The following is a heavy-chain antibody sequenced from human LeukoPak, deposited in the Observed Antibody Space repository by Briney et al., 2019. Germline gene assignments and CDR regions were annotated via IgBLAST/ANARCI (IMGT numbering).Heavy chain of an antibody. Sequence: PSETLSLTCAVYGGSFSGYYWSWIRQPPGKGLEWIGEINHSGSTNYNPSLKSRVTISVDTSKNQFSLKLSSVTAADTAVYYCARGYSSHQYYDSSGYYLYYFDYWGQGTLVTVSS. V-gene: IGHV4-34*01. CDR3: ARGYSSHQYYDSSGYYLYYFDY. CDR2: INHSGST. J-gene: IGHJ4*02. D-gene: IGHD3-22*01. CDR1: GGSFSGYY.